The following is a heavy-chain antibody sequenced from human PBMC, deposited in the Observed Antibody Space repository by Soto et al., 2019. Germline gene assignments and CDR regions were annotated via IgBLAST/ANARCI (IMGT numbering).Heavy chain of an antibody. CDR1: GFTFSSYG. J-gene: IGHJ4*02. CDR3: ARGHIVARVPLDY. V-gene: IGHV3-33*01. Sequence: PGGSLRLSCAASGFTFSSYGMHWVRQAPGKGLEWVAVIWYDGSNKYYADSVKGRFTISRDNSKNTLYLQMNSLRAEDTAVYYCARGHIVARVPLDYWGQGTLVTVSS. D-gene: IGHD5-12*01. CDR2: IWYDGSNK.